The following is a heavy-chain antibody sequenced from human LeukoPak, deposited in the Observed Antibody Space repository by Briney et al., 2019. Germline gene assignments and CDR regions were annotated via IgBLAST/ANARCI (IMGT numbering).Heavy chain of an antibody. CDR2: INHNGNVN. D-gene: IGHD3-16*01. CDR1: GFTFSSYW. J-gene: IGHJ6*02. V-gene: IGHV3-7*03. CDR3: ARGGGLDV. Sequence: GGSLRLSCAASGFTFSSYWMNWARQAPGKGLEWVASINHNGNVNYYVDSVKGRFTISRDNAENSLYLQMGNLRAEDTAVYFCARGGGLDVWGQGATVTVSS.